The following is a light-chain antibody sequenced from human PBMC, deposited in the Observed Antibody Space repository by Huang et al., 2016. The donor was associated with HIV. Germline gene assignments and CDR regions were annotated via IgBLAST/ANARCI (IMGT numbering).Light chain of an antibody. CDR1: QNIGDN. CDR2: GAS. J-gene: IGKJ3*01. Sequence: EIVMTQSPATLSVSPGERATLSCRASQNIGDNLTWYQHKPGQAPRLRIYGASTRATGIPPRCSGSGSGTEFTLTISGLESEDFAVYYCQQFNNWPPRFTFGPGTTVDVK. CDR3: QQFNNWPPRFT. V-gene: IGKV3-15*01.